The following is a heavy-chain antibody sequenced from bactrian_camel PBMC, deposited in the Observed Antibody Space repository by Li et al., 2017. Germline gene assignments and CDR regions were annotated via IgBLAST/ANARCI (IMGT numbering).Heavy chain of an antibody. D-gene: IGHD5*01. CDR1: GDGIVNYC. Sequence: VQLVESGGGSVQTGGSLRLSCELSGDGIVNYCMGWTRQAPGKGLEWVSSINSGGGSTYYADSVKGRFTISKDNAKNTLYLQMNSLKPEDTAVYYCAADPSRELWVGYPPYKYWGQGTQVTVS. CDR3: AADPSRELWVGYPPYKY. V-gene: IGHV3S40*01. CDR2: INSGGGST. J-gene: IGHJ4*01.